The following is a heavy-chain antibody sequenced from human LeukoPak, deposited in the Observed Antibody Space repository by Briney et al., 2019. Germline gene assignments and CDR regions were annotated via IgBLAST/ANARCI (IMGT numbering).Heavy chain of an antibody. CDR2: IRSKAHSYAT. CDR1: GFTFSGST. CDR3: TRRNYYQSSGYFDADY. V-gene: IGHV3-73*01. D-gene: IGHD3-22*01. J-gene: IGHJ4*02. Sequence: AGSLRLSCAASGFTFSGSTMHWVRQASGKGLEWVGRIRSKAHSYATTYAASVRGRFTISRDDSKNTAYLQMNSLETEDTAVYYCTRRNYYQSSGYFDADYWGQGNLVTVSS.